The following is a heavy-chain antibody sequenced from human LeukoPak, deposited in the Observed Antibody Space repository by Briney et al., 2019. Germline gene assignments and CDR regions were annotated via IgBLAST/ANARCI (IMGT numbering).Heavy chain of an antibody. Sequence: PGGSLRLSCAASGFSFSSYNMNWVRQAPGKGLEWVSFISSSSSYIFYVDPVKGRFTISRDNAKNSLYLQMNSLRAEDTAVYYCARAPGYRGFLDYWGQGNLVTVSS. J-gene: IGHJ4*02. D-gene: IGHD5-18*01. V-gene: IGHV3-21*01. CDR3: ARAPGYRGFLDY. CDR2: ISSSSSYI. CDR1: GFSFSSYN.